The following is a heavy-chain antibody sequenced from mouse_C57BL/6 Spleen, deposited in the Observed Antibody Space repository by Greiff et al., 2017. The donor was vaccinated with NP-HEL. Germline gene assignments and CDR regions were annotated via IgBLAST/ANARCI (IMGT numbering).Heavy chain of an antibody. V-gene: IGHV1-18*01. CDR3: ARMGHSYSPYYLDY. Sequence: EVQLQQSGPELVKPGASVKIPCKASGYTFTDYNMDWVKQSHGKSLEWIGDINPNNGGTIYNQKFKGKATLTVDKSSSTAYMELRSLTSEDTAVYYCARMGHSYSPYYLDYWGQGTTLTVAS. CDR2: INPNNGGT. D-gene: IGHD2-12*01. J-gene: IGHJ2*01. CDR1: GYTFTDYN.